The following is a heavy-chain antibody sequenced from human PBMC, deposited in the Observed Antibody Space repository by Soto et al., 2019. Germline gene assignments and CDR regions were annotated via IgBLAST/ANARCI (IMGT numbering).Heavy chain of an antibody. Sequence: ASVKVSCKASGYTFTSYGISWVRQAPGQGLEWMGWISAYNGNTNYAQKLQGRVTMTTDTSTSTANMELRSLRSDDTAVYYCARDQGITMVRGYYYGMDVWGQGTTVTVSS. CDR3: ARDQGITMVRGYYYGMDV. CDR1: GYTFTSYG. CDR2: ISAYNGNT. V-gene: IGHV1-18*01. J-gene: IGHJ6*02. D-gene: IGHD3-10*01.